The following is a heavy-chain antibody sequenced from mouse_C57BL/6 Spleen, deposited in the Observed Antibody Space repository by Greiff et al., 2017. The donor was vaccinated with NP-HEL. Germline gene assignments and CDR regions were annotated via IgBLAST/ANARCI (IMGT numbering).Heavy chain of an antibody. Sequence: EVQLQQSGAELVRPGSSVKMSCTTSGFTFTSSGINWVKQRPGQGLEWIGYIYIGNGYTESNEKFKGKATLTSATSSSTAYVQLSSLTSEASAIYFCASWGSCWYFDVWGTGTTVTVAS. CDR2: IYIGNGYT. CDR3: ASWGSCWYFDV. V-gene: IGHV1-58*01. CDR1: GFTFTSSG. J-gene: IGHJ1*03.